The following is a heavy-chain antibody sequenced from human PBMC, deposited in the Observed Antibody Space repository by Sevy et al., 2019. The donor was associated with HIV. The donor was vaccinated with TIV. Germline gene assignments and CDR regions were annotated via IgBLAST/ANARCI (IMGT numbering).Heavy chain of an antibody. V-gene: IGHV1-18*01. CDR1: GYVFRNYG. D-gene: IGHD2-2*01. Sequence: ASVKVSCKTSGYVFRNYGISWVRQAPGQGLEWMGWINADTGETDYVQKVQGRVTMTRDTSTNTAYMELRNLKFDDTAVYFCARANQVQQRQYYYYFGMDVWGQGTTVTVSS. CDR3: ARANQVQQRQYYYYFGMDV. CDR2: INADTGET. J-gene: IGHJ6*02.